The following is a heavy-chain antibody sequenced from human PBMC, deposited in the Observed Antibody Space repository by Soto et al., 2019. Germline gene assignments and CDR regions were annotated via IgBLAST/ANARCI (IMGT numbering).Heavy chain of an antibody. CDR1: GGSIRGYY. CDR3: VRASMPKAHFDT. J-gene: IGHJ4*02. CDR2: MHTSGST. V-gene: IGHV4-4*07. D-gene: IGHD2-2*01. Sequence: QMQLQESGPGLVKPSETLSLTCTVSGGSIRGYYWSWIRQSAGMGLEWIGRMHTSGSTNYNPSLKSRLTFSVDMSKNQLSPKLTSETAAYTALYYCVRASMPKAHFDTWGQGTLVTVSS.